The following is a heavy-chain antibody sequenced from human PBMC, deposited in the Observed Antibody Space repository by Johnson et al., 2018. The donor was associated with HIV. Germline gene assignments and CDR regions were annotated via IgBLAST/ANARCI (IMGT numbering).Heavy chain of an antibody. D-gene: IGHD2-21*02. Sequence: VQLVESGGGLVQPGRSLRLSCTTSGFIFGDYAMTWFRQAPTKGLEWVSFIRSKAYGETTEYAASVKGRFTISRDDSNSIAFLQMDSLKTEDTAMYYCTGGRDLRAFDSWGQGTMVTVSS. CDR2: IRSKAYGETT. V-gene: IGHV3-49*03. CDR3: TGGRDLRAFDS. J-gene: IGHJ3*02. CDR1: GFIFGDYA.